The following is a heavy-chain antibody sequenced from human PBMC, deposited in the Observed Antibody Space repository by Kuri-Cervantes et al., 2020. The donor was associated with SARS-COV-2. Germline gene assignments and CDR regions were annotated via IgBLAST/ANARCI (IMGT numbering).Heavy chain of an antibody. Sequence: GESLKISCAASGFTFSSYWMHWVRQAPGKGLVWVSRIKSDGSSTTYADSVKGRFTISRDNAKNTLYLQMNSLRAEDTAVYYCARDLRLGKSLDYWGQGTLVTVSS. CDR2: IKSDGSST. D-gene: IGHD7-27*01. V-gene: IGHV3-74*03. J-gene: IGHJ4*02. CDR1: GFTFSSYW. CDR3: ARDLRLGKSLDY.